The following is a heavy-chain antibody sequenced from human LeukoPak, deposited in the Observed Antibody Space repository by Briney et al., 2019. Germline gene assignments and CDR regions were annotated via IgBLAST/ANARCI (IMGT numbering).Heavy chain of an antibody. D-gene: IGHD4-17*01. V-gene: IGHV3-33*01. Sequence: GGSLRLSCAASGFTFSRFNLHWVRQAPGKGLEWVAVIWHDGSNKYYTDSVKGRFTISRDDSKNTLYLQMNSLKAEDTAVYYCARPNYGASGDYWGQGTLVTVSS. CDR3: ARPNYGASGDY. CDR2: IWHDGSNK. CDR1: GFTFSRFN. J-gene: IGHJ4*02.